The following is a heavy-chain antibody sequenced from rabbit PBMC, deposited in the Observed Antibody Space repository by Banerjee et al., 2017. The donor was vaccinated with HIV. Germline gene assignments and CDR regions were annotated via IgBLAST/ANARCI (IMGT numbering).Heavy chain of an antibody. CDR2: IYGGSSGST. D-gene: IGHD6-1*01. CDR1: GFTLSSYW. Sequence: QSLEESGGGLVTPGASLTLTCTASGFTLSSYWMYWVRQAPGKGPEWIACIYGGSSGSTWYASWVNGRFTISKTSNTVDLKMTSLTAADTATYFCARSTYVSVYVGYGYNLWGPGTLVTVS. V-gene: IGHV1S40*01. CDR3: ARSTYVSVYVGYGYNL. J-gene: IGHJ4*01.